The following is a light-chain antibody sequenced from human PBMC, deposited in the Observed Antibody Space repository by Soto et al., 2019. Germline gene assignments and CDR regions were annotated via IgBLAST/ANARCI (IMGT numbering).Light chain of an antibody. CDR2: EGS. Sequence: QSVLTQPASVSGSPGQSITISCTGNSSDVGSYNLVSWYQQHPGKAPKLMIYEGSKRPSGVSNRFSGSKSGNTASLTISGLQAEDEADYYCCSYAGSSTFLFGGGTKVTVL. J-gene: IGLJ2*01. V-gene: IGLV2-23*03. CDR3: CSYAGSSTFL. CDR1: SSDVGSYNL.